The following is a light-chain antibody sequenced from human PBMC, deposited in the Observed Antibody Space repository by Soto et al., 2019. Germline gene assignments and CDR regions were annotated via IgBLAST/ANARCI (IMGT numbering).Light chain of an antibody. CDR1: QDIRTS. CDR3: QHYYNRPPFT. V-gene: IGKV1-33*01. CDR2: GAS. Sequence: DIQMTQSPSSLSASVGARVSITCQASQDIRTSLSWFQQKPGRAPKLLIYGASNLETGVPSRFRGSGSGTDFTFTISSLQPEDIATYYCQHYYNRPPFTFGPGTKVDIK. J-gene: IGKJ3*01.